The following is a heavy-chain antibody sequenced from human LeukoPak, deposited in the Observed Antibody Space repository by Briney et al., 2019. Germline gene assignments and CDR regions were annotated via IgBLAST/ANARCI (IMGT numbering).Heavy chain of an antibody. CDR1: GFTFSTYA. D-gene: IGHD3-22*01. Sequence: GGSLRLSCAASGFTFSTYAMHWVRQAPGKGLEWVAITSSDGRSKFYADSVKGRFTISGDNSKSTLYLQMNSLRAEDTAVYYCARDDSSGYSPFDYWGQGTLVTVSS. CDR3: ARDDSSGYSPFDY. J-gene: IGHJ4*02. V-gene: IGHV3-30*04. CDR2: TSSDGRSK.